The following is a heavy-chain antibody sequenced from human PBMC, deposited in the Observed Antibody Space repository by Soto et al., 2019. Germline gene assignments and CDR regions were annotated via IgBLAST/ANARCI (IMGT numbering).Heavy chain of an antibody. CDR1: GASIKTDVW. V-gene: IGHV4-4*02. D-gene: IGHD6-19*01. J-gene: IGHJ4*02. Sequence: SETLSLTCTVSGASIKTDVWWSWLRRPPGKGLEWIGEIYQNGHTNYNPSLRSRVTMSVDTSKNQFSLMLTSVTSADTAMYYCARDAAVAGETDRFDYWGQGILVTVSS. CDR2: IYQNGHT. CDR3: ARDAAVAGETDRFDY.